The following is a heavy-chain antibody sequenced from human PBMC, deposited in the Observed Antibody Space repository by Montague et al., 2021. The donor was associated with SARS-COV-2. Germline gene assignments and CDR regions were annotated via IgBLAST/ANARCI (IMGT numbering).Heavy chain of an antibody. Sequence: CAISGDSVSSNSATRKWVRQTPSSRLAWLGRTYYRSKWYNDYAVSVRGRVTINPDTSKNQFSLQLNSVTPEDTAIYYCTSGREGNYNVMDVWGQGTTVTVSS. CDR1: GDSVSSNSAT. D-gene: IGHD1-1*01. CDR2: TYYRSKWYN. CDR3: TSGREGNYNVMDV. J-gene: IGHJ6*02. V-gene: IGHV6-1*01.